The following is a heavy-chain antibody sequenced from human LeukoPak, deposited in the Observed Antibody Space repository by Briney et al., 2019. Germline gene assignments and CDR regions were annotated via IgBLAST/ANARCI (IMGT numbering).Heavy chain of an antibody. D-gene: IGHD2-15*01. CDR2: IWHDGSNK. J-gene: IGHJ4*02. CDR1: GFTFSSYG. CDR3: ARDRSSGAFDY. Sequence: AGSLRLSCAASGFTFSSYGMHWVRQAQGRGLEWVAIIWHDGSNKYYADSVKGRFTISRDNSKNTLDLQMNSLRAEDTAVYYCARDRSSGAFDYWGQGTLVSVSS. V-gene: IGHV3-33*01.